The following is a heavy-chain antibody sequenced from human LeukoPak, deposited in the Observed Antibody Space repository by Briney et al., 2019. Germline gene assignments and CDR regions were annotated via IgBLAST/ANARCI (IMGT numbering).Heavy chain of an antibody. CDR3: VRLRRISDPSGYHYYYDY. J-gene: IGHJ4*02. Sequence: GGSLRLSCAASQFSFSSYSFNWVRQAPGQGLEWVASINKGATHVYYADSMRGRFTVSRDDAKSSLYLQMDSLRAEDTAVYHCVRLRRISDPSGYHYYYDYWGRGTLVTVSS. CDR1: QFSFSSYS. CDR2: INKGATHV. V-gene: IGHV3-21*01. D-gene: IGHD5-12*01.